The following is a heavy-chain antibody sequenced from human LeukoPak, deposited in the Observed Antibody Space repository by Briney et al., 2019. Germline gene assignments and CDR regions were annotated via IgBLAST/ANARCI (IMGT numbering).Heavy chain of an antibody. CDR1: GFTFSSYA. V-gene: IGHV3-23*01. CDR3: AKDRFLNFWSGYSKPFDY. CDR2: ISGSGGST. J-gene: IGHJ4*02. D-gene: IGHD3-3*01. Sequence: PGGSLRLSCAAPGFTFSSYAMSWVRQAPGKGLEWVSAISGSGGSTYYADSVKGRFTISRDNSKNTLYLQMNSLRAEDTAVYYCAKDRFLNFWSGYSKPFDYWGQGTLVTVSS.